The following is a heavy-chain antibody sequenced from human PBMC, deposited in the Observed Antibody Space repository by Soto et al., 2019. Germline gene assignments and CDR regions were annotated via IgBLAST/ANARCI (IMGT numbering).Heavy chain of an antibody. CDR1: GFTVSNNY. CDR2: IYSGGST. Sequence: GGSLRLSCAASGFTVSNNYMSWVRQAPGKGLEWVSIIYSGGSTYYADSVQGRFTISRDNSKNTLFLQTSSLGAEDTAVYYCAREGGGVYCSGGSCYGRYFDFWGQGTRVTVSS. V-gene: IGHV3-53*01. D-gene: IGHD2-15*01. CDR3: AREGGGVYCSGGSCYGRYFDF. J-gene: IGHJ4*02.